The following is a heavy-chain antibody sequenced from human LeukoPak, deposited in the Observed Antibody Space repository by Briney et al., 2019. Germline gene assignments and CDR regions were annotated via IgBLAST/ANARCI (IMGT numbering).Heavy chain of an antibody. CDR3: ARSHSSGWYYFDY. J-gene: IGHJ4*02. CDR1: GFTCSSNR. CDR2: IKQDGSEK. V-gene: IGHV3-7*01. D-gene: IGHD6-19*01. Sequence: PGGSLRLSCVASGFTCSSNRMSCVRQAPGKGLEWVGNIKQDGSEKYYVDSVKGRFTISRDNARNSLYLQVNSLRDEDTAVYYCARSHSSGWYYFDYWGQGTLVTVSS.